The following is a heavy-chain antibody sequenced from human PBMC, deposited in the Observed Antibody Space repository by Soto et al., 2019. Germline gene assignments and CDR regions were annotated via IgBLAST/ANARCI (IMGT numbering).Heavy chain of an antibody. V-gene: IGHV1-2*02. CDR3: AADTGGYYYGMDV. J-gene: IGHJ6*02. CDR1: GYTFTGYC. Sequence: ASVKVSCKASGYTFTGYCMHWVRQAPGKGREWMGWINPNSGGTNYAQKFQGRVTIARDTSVSTAYMALSSLRSEDTAVYYCAADTGGYYYGMDVWGQGAPVTV. D-gene: IGHD1-26*01. CDR2: INPNSGGT.